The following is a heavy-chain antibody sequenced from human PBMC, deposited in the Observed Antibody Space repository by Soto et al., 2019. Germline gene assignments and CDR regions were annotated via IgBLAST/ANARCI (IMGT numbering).Heavy chain of an antibody. J-gene: IGHJ5*02. CDR3: ARHPGFGELGPRFDP. CDR2: IYYSGST. D-gene: IGHD3-10*01. V-gene: IGHV4-39*01. CDR1: GGSISSSSYY. Sequence: SETLSLTCTVSGGSISSSSYYWGWIRQPPGKGLEWIGSIYYSGSTYYNPSLKSRVTISVDTSKNQFSLKLSSVTAADTAVYYCARHPGFGELGPRFDPWGQGTLVTVSS.